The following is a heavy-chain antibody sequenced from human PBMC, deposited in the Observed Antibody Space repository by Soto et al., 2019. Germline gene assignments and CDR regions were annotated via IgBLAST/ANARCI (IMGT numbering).Heavy chain of an antibody. CDR2: ISSSSSYI. CDR1: GFTFSSYS. J-gene: IGHJ4*02. V-gene: IGHV3-21*01. CDR3: ARGLLAAAGPDY. Sequence: GGSLRLSCAASGFTFSSYSMNWVRQAPGKGLEWVSSISSSSSYIYYADSVKGRFTISRDNAKNSLYLQMNSLRAEDTAVYYCARGLLAAAGPDYWGQGTLVTVLL. D-gene: IGHD6-13*01.